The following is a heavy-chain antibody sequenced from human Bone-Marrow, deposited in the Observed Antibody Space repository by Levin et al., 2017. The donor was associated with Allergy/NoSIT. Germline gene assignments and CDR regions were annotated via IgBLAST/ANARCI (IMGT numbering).Heavy chain of an antibody. CDR2: ISGTGEST. CDR3: VRGHSGWFQEEDY. CDR1: GFMFSDYG. Sequence: LSLTCEASGFMFSDYGMNWVRQAPGKGLEWVSGISGTGESTQYADSVKGRFAISRDNPRNTLNLQMNSLRVEDTAVYFCVRGHSGWFQEEDYWGQGILVTVSS. D-gene: IGHD6-19*01. V-gene: IGHV3-23*01. J-gene: IGHJ4*02.